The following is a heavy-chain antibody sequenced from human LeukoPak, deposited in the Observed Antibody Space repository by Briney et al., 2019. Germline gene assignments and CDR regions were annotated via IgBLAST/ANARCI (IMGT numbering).Heavy chain of an antibody. CDR1: GFTFSSYW. V-gene: IGHV3-7*01. Sequence: GGSLRLSCAASGFTFSSYWMTWVRQAPGKGLEWVANIKQDGSGKYYVDSVKGRFTISRDNAKNSLYLQMNSLRAEDTAVYYCARDSSGYDAFDIWGQGTMVTVSS. D-gene: IGHD3-22*01. J-gene: IGHJ3*02. CDR3: ARDSSGYDAFDI. CDR2: IKQDGSGK.